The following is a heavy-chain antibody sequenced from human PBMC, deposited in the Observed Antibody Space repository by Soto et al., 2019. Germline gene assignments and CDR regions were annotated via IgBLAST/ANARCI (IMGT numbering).Heavy chain of an antibody. CDR2: INPNNGGT. D-gene: IGHD2-2*01. CDR1: GYSFTANS. Sequence: QVHLVQSGAEVKKPGASVKVSCKASGYSFTANSMHWVRQAPGQGLEWMGWINPNNGGTNYARKFQGWVTITRDTSISTAYMDLTSLKSDDTAVYYCSNQRSGVVYWGQGTLVTVSS. V-gene: IGHV1-2*04. J-gene: IGHJ4*02. CDR3: SNQRSGVVY.